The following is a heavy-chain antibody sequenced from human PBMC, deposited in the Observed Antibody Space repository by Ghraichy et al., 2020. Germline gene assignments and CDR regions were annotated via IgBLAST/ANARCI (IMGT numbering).Heavy chain of an antibody. V-gene: IGHV1-24*01. CDR3: ATGFFRNWGTTLRDY. J-gene: IGHJ4*02. Sequence: ASVKVSCKVSGYTLTELSMHWVRQAPGKGLEWMGGFDPEDGETIYAQKFQGRVTMTEDTSTDTAYMELSSLRSEDTAVYYCATGFFRNWGTTLRDYWGQGTLVTVSS. CDR1: GYTLTELS. D-gene: IGHD7-27*01. CDR2: FDPEDGET.